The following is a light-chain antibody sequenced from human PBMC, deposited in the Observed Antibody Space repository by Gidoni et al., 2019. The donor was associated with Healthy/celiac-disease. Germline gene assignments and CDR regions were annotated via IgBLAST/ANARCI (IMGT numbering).Light chain of an antibody. CDR1: QSVLYSSNNKNY. CDR2: WAS. Sequence: DIVMTQSPDSLAVSLCERATINCKSSQSVLYSSNNKNYLAWYQQKPGQPPKLLIYWASTRESGVPDRFSGSGSGTDFTLTISSLQDEDVAVYYCQQYYSTPLTFGPGTKVDIK. J-gene: IGKJ3*01. CDR3: QQYYSTPLT. V-gene: IGKV4-1*01.